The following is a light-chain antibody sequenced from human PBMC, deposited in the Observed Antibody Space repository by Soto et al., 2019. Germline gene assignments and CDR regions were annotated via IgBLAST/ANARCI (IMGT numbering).Light chain of an antibody. CDR3: SSHSSSSTLVV. J-gene: IGLJ2*01. CDR1: SSDVGGYNS. CDR2: DVN. V-gene: IGLV2-14*03. Sequence: QSALTQPASMSGSPGQSITISCTGTSSDVGGYNSVSWYRQHPGKAPKLMIYDVNNRPSGVSNRFSGSKSGNTASLTIPGLQAEDEADDYCSSHSSSSTLVVFGGGTKLTVL.